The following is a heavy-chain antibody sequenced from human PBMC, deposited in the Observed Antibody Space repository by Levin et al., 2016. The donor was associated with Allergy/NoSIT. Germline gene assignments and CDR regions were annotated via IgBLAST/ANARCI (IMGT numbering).Heavy chain of an antibody. CDR3: AKDQPNYYGGNNYYYGMDV. V-gene: IGHV3-23*01. J-gene: IGHJ6*02. Sequence: WIRQPPGKGLEWVSAISGSGGSTYYADSVKGRFTISRDNSKNTLYLQMNSLRAEDTAVYYCAKDQPNYYGGNNYYYGMDVWGQGTTVTVSS. CDR2: ISGSGGST. D-gene: IGHD4-23*01.